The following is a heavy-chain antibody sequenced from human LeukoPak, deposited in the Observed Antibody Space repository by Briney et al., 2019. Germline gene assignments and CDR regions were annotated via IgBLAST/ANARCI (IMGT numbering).Heavy chain of an antibody. V-gene: IGHV4-4*09. D-gene: IGHD3-22*01. CDR3: ARHGDNSGYYYYLDY. J-gene: IGHJ4*02. CDR2: FSTSGGT. Sequence: SETLSLTCTVSGGSISSYYWSWIRQPPGKGLEWIGYFSTSGGTNYNPSLKSRVTISVDTSKNQFSLRLSSVTAADTAVFYCARHGDNSGYYYYLDYWGQGTLVTVSS. CDR1: GGSISSYY.